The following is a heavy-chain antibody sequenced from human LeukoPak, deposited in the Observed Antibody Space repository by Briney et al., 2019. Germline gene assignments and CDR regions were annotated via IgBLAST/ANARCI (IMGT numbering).Heavy chain of an antibody. D-gene: IGHD6-13*01. CDR3: ARGGYGLAAAGLVDY. V-gene: IGHV3-21*01. CDR2: ISSSSYI. J-gene: IGHJ4*02. CDR1: GFTFSSYS. Sequence: PGGSLRLSCAASGFTFSSYSMNWVRQDPGKGLEWVLSISSSSYIYYADSVKGRFTISRDNAKNSLYLQMNTLRAEDTAVYYCARGGYGLAAAGLVDYWGQGTLVTVSS.